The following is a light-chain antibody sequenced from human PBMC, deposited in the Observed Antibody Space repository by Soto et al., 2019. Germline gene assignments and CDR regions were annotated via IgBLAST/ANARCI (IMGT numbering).Light chain of an antibody. CDR3: CSYAGSYHFGVV. Sequence: QSALTQPRSVSGSPGQSVTISCTGTSSVIGAYNYVSWYQQHPGKAPKFMIYDVSKRPSGVPDRFSGSKSGNTASLTISGLQAEDEADYYCCSYAGSYHFGVVFGGGPKLTVL. V-gene: IGLV2-11*01. CDR1: SSVIGAYNY. CDR2: DVS. J-gene: IGLJ2*01.